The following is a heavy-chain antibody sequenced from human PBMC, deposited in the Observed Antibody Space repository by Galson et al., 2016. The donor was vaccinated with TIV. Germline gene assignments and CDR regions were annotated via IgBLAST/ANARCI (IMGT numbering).Heavy chain of an antibody. CDR1: GFIFSDYA. CDR3: AREHNYALDV. CDR2: ISRSGGKS. D-gene: IGHD1-20*01. V-gene: IGHV3-48*02. Sequence: SLRLSCAASGFIFSDYAMNWARQTPGKGLEWVSYISRSGGKSFYAESVKGRFTVSRDSPDKSVFLQMNSLEDEDTAVYFCAREHNYALDVWGPGTMVTVPS. J-gene: IGHJ6*02.